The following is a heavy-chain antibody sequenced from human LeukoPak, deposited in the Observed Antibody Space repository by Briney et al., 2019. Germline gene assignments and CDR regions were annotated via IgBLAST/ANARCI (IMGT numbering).Heavy chain of an antibody. J-gene: IGHJ4*02. CDR2: ISSSRSYI. CDR3: ARGLVANDY. V-gene: IGHV3-21*01. D-gene: IGHD6-6*01. Sequence: GGSLRLSCASSGFTFSSYSMSGVRQAPGKGLGWVSSISSSRSYIYYADSVKGRFTISRDNAKNSLYLQMNSVRAEDTAVYYCARGLVANDYWGQGTLVTVSS. CDR1: GFTFSSYS.